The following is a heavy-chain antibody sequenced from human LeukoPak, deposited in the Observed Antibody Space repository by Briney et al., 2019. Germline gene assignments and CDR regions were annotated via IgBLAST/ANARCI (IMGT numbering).Heavy chain of an antibody. D-gene: IGHD2-15*01. CDR3: ARLPFRAKENYCSGGSCYFISDY. Sequence: SETLSLTCAVYGGSFSGYYWSWIRQPPGKGLEWIGEINHSGSTNYNPSLKSRVTISVDTSKNQFSLKLSSVTAADTAVYYCARLPFRAKENYCSGGSCYFISDYWGQGTLVTVSS. V-gene: IGHV4-34*01. J-gene: IGHJ4*02. CDR2: INHSGST. CDR1: GGSFSGYY.